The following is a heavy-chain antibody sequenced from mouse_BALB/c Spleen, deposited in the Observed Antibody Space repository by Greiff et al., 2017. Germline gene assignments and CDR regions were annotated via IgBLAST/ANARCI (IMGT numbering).Heavy chain of an antibody. J-gene: IGHJ4*01. D-gene: IGHD2-4*01. CDR3: ARPTMITYYAMDY. V-gene: IGHV14-1*02. CDR2: IDPENGNT. CDR1: GFNIKDYY. Sequence: EVKLVESGAELVRPGALVKLSCKASGFNIKDYYMHWVKQRPEQGLEWIGWIDPENGNTIYDPKFQGKASITADTSSNTAYLQLSSLTSEDTAVYYCARPTMITYYAMDYWGQGTSVTVSS.